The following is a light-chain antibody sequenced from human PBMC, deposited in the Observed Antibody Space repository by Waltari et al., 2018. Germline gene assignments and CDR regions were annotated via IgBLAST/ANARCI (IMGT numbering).Light chain of an antibody. Sequence: QSALTQPPSASGSPGQSVTISCTGTSTALGVFNYVSWYQPHPGKAPKLLIYEVSERPSGVPDRFSGSKSGITASLTVFGLQTEDEADYYCASFAGSNTLFGGGTKLTVL. V-gene: IGLV2-8*01. CDR1: STALGVFNY. CDR3: ASFAGSNTL. J-gene: IGLJ2*01. CDR2: EVS.